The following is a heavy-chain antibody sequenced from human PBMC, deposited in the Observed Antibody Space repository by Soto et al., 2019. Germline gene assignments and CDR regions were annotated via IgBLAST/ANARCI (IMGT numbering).Heavy chain of an antibody. Sequence: SETLSLTCTVSGGSISSSSYYWGWIRQPPGKGLEWIGSIYYSGSTNYNPSLKSRVTISVDTSKNQFSLKLSSVTAADTAVYYCARDASGYYYYGMDVWGQGTTVTVSS. CDR1: GGSISSSSYY. V-gene: IGHV4-39*07. D-gene: IGHD1-26*01. CDR3: ARDASGYYYYGMDV. J-gene: IGHJ6*02. CDR2: IYYSGST.